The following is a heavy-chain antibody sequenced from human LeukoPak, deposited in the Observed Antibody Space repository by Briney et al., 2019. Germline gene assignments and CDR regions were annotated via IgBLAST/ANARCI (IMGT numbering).Heavy chain of an antibody. CDR2: IIPIFGTA. D-gene: IGHD6-6*01. CDR3: APDPYQLSIYSSSSGY. CDR1: GGTFSSYA. J-gene: IGHJ4*02. Sequence: GSSVKVSCKASGGTFSSYAISWVRQAPGQGLEWMGGIIPIFGTANYAQKFQGRVTITADKSTSTAYMELSSLRSEDTAVYYCAPDPYQLSIYSSSSGYWGQGTLVTVSS. V-gene: IGHV1-69*06.